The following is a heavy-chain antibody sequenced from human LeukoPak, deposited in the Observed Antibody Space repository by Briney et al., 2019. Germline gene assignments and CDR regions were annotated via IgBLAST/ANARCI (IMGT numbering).Heavy chain of an antibody. Sequence: SVKVSCKASGYTFTGYHIHWVRQAPGQGLEWMGRIIPILGIANYAQKFQGRVTITADKSTSTAYMELSSLRSEDTAVYYCARVCSGGSCYSSLFDYWGQGTLVTVSS. CDR2: IIPILGIA. D-gene: IGHD2-15*01. CDR1: GYTFTGYH. CDR3: ARVCSGGSCYSSLFDY. J-gene: IGHJ4*02. V-gene: IGHV1-69*04.